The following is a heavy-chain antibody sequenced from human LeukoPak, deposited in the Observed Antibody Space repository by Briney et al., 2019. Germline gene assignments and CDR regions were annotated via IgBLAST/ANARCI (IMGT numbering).Heavy chain of an antibody. CDR1: GGPISNFY. CDR2: ISNSGDS. CDR3: AKSGGGDLRTGYYTGWFNP. V-gene: IGHV4-59*03. D-gene: IGHD3/OR15-3a*01. J-gene: IGHJ5*02. Sequence: SETLSLTCTVSGGPISNFYCSWIRQSPGKGLEWIGYISNSGDSKYSPSLKGRVTMSVDTSKKQFSLKLSSVTAADTAVYYCAKSGGGDLRTGYYTGWFNPWGQGTLVTV.